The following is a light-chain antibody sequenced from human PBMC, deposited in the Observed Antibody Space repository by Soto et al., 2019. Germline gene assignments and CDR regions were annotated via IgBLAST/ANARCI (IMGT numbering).Light chain of an antibody. CDR3: QQYDDYPLT. CDR1: QDIHNR. J-gene: IGKJ4*01. V-gene: IGKV1D-16*01. Sequence: DIYMAQSPSSLSASVGDRVIITCRASQDIHNRLGWYQQKPEKARKSLIYRASNLQSGVPSRFIGSGSGTEFNLTINNLQPEDFATYFCQQYDDYPLTFGGGTKVDIK. CDR2: RAS.